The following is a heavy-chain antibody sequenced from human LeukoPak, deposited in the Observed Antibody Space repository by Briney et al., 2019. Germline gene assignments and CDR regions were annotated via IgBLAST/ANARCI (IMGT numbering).Heavy chain of an antibody. J-gene: IGHJ4*02. Sequence: PSETLSLTCTVSGGSISSGSYYWSWIRQPAGKGLEWIGRMYTSGSTNYNPSLKSRVTISVDTSKNQFSLKLSSVTAADTAVYYCARDRYYYGSESYSLDYWGQGTLVTVSS. CDR2: MYTSGST. D-gene: IGHD3-10*01. CDR1: GGSISSGSYY. CDR3: ARDRYYYGSESYSLDY. V-gene: IGHV4-61*02.